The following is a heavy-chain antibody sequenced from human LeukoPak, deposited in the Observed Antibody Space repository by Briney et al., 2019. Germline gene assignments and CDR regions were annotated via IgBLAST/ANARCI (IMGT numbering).Heavy chain of an antibody. CDR2: IFTSGST. D-gene: IGHD3-22*01. V-gene: IGHV4-61*02. J-gene: IGHJ3*02. Sequence: SETLSLTCTVSGGSISSGSYYWSWIRQPAGKGLEWIGRIFTSGSTNYNPSFKSRVTISVDRSKNQFSLNLSSVTAADTAVYYCARTYYYDSSGLGVRAFDIWGQGTMVTVSS. CDR3: ARTYYYDSSGLGVRAFDI. CDR1: GGSISSGSYY.